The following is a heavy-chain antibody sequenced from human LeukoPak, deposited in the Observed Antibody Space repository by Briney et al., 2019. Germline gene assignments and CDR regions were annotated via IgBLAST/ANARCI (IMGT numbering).Heavy chain of an antibody. J-gene: IGHJ4*02. Sequence: PGGSLRLSCAASGFTFSSYAMHCVRHAPGKGLEYVSAISSNGGSTYYANSVKGRFTISRDNSKNTLYLQMGSLRAEDMAVYYCARGESYYYGSGSSDFDYWGQGTLVTVSS. CDR3: ARGESYYYGSGSSDFDY. V-gene: IGHV3-64*01. CDR2: ISSNGGST. CDR1: GFTFSSYA. D-gene: IGHD3-10*01.